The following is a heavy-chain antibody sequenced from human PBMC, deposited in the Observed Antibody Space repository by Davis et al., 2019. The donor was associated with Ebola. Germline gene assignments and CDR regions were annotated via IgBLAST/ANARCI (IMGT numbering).Heavy chain of an antibody. D-gene: IGHD4-17*01. CDR1: GYTFSGYY. CDR2: VNPYSGGT. CDR3: ARDSYGDYIIYYYYGMDV. Sequence: ASVKVSCKASGYTFSGYYINWVRQAPGQGLEWMGRVNPYSGGTNYAQKFQARVTMTRDTSISTAYMELRSLRSDDTAVYYCARDSYGDYIIYYYYGMDVWGKGTTVTVSS. J-gene: IGHJ6*04. V-gene: IGHV1-2*06.